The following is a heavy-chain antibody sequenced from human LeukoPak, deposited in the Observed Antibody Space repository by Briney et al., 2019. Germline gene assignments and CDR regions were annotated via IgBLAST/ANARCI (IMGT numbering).Heavy chain of an antibody. Sequence: SQTLSLTCTVSGGSISSGDYYWSRIRQPPGKGLEWIGYIYYSGSTYYNPSLKSRVTISVDTSKNQFSLKLSSVTAADTAVYYCARDDNTSPTAFDPWGQGTLVTVSS. CDR2: IYYSGST. V-gene: IGHV4-30-4*01. CDR1: GGSISSGDYY. J-gene: IGHJ5*02. CDR3: ARDDNTSPTAFDP. D-gene: IGHD2-2*01.